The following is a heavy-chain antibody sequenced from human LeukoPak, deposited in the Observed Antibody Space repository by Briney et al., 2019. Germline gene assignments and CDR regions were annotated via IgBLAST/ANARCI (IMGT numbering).Heavy chain of an antibody. J-gene: IGHJ5*02. CDR3: ARGQQLVPYNWFDP. V-gene: IGHV1-46*01. Sequence: VASVKVSCKASGYTFTNYYIHWVRQAPGHGLEWMGVINPGGGSTSAAQKFQGRVTMTRDTSTSTVYMELSRLRSDDTAVYYCARGQQLVPYNWFDPWGQGTLVTVSS. D-gene: IGHD6-13*01. CDR2: INPGGGST. CDR1: GYTFTNYY.